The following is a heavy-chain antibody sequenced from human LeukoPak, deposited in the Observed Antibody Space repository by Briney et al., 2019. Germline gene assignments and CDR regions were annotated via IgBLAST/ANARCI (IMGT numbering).Heavy chain of an antibody. D-gene: IGHD3-16*02. J-gene: IGHJ6*03. CDR2: INPNSGGT. V-gene: IGHV1-2*02. Sequence: GASMKVSCKASGYTFTGYYMHWVRQAPGQGLEWMGWINPNSGGTNYAQKFQGRVTMTRDTSISTAYMELSRLRSDDTAVYYCAKNTISGGHYQYYMDVWGKGTTVTVSS. CDR1: GYTFTGYY. CDR3: AKNTISGGHYQYYMDV.